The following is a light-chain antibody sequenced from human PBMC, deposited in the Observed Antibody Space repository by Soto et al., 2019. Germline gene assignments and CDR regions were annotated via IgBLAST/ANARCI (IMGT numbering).Light chain of an antibody. CDR1: QGITTY. CDR3: QQHNSYPLT. J-gene: IGKJ4*01. CDR2: AAS. Sequence: DIQLTQSPSFLSASVGDRVTITCRASQGITTYLAWYQQKPGKAPKLLIYAASTFQSGVPSRFSGSRSGTEFTLTISSLQSEDFATYYCQQHNSYPLTFGGGTKVEIK. V-gene: IGKV1-9*01.